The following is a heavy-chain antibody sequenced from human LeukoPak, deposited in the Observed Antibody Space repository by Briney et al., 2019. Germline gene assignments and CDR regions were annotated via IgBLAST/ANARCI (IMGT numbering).Heavy chain of an antibody. Sequence: GGSLRLSCAASGFSFSIYSMSWVRQAPGKGLEWVSSISSRSGYIYYAGSVKGRFTISRDNAKNSLYLQMNSLRAEDTAIYYCARMIRDYGDSNWFDPWGQGTLVTVSS. CDR2: ISSRSGYI. D-gene: IGHD4-17*01. V-gene: IGHV3-21*04. J-gene: IGHJ5*02. CDR1: GFSFSIYS. CDR3: ARMIRDYGDSNWFDP.